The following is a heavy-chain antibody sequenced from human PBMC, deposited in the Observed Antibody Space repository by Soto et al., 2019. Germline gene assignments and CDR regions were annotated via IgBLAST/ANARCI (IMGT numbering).Heavy chain of an antibody. Sequence: ASVKVSCKPSGYSFPMYGISWVRQAPGQGLEWMGWISAYSGNTKYAQNFQGRVTMTTDTSTTTDYMELRSLRSTDTAIYYCARDDGPWDTVATIVYWGQGTPVTSPQ. CDR2: ISAYSGNT. CDR3: ARDDGPWDTVATIVY. CDR1: GYSFPMYG. D-gene: IGHD5-12*01. V-gene: IGHV1-18*01. J-gene: IGHJ4*02.